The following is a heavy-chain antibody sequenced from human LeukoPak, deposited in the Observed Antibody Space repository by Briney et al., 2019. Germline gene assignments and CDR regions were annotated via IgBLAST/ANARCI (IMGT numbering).Heavy chain of an antibody. CDR1: GYXXTSXA. V-gene: IGHV1-2*02. CDR3: ARDRYGGGFAHFDY. Sequence: ASVKVSCKASGYXXTSXAXXXXRXXXXXXXXXXGXITPXGGTNYXQKFQGRXAITRDTSISTAYMDLSRLTSDDTXVYYCARDRYGGGFAHFDYWGQGALVTVSS. CDR2: ITPXGGT. J-gene: IGHJ4*02. D-gene: IGHD4-23*01.